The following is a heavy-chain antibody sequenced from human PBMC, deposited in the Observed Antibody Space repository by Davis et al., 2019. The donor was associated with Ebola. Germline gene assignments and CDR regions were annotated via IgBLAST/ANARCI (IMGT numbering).Heavy chain of an antibody. CDR3: ARRKDPHNENWFDP. CDR1: GYTFTSYD. J-gene: IGHJ5*02. D-gene: IGHD1-1*01. CDR2: MNPNSGNT. V-gene: IGHV1-8*03. Sequence: ASVKVSCKASGYTFTSYDINWVRQATGQGLEWMGWMNPNSGNTGYAQKFQGRVTITRNTSISTAYMELSSLRSEDTAVYYCARRKDPHNENWFDPWGQGTLVTVSS.